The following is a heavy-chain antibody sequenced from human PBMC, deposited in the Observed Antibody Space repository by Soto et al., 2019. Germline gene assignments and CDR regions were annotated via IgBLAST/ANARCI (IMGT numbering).Heavy chain of an antibody. CDR2: ISSSGSTV. D-gene: IGHD1-26*01. CDR3: ARGQAPTPGWNTGSPYGLTDY. J-gene: IGHJ4*02. Sequence: PGGSLRLSCAASGFTFSSYEMNWVRQAPGKGLEWVSYISSSGSTVYYADSVKGRFTISRDNAKNSLYLQMNSLRAEDTAVYYCARGQAPTPGWNTGSPYGLTDYWGQGTLVTVSS. V-gene: IGHV3-48*03. CDR1: GFTFSSYE.